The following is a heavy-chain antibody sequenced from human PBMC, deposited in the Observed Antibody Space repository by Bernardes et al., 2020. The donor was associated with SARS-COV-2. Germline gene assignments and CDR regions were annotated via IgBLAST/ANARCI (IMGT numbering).Heavy chain of an antibody. CDR1: GYTFTGYY. CDR2: INPNSGGT. J-gene: IGHJ4*02. Sequence: ASVKVSCKASGYTFTGYYMHWVRQAPGQGLEWMGWINPNSGGTNYAQKFQGRVTMTRDTSISTAYMELSRLRSDDTAVYYCARDQSSYYYDSSGYYYRYWGQGTLVTVSS. CDR3: ARDQSSYYYDSSGYYYRY. V-gene: IGHV1-2*02. D-gene: IGHD3-22*01.